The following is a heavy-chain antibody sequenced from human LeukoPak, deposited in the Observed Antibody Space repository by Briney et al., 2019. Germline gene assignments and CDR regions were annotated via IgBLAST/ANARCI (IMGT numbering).Heavy chain of an antibody. Sequence: GRSLRLSCAASGFTFSRYGIHWVRQAPGKGLEWVAVISNDGGNKYYADPVKGRFTISRDNSKNTLYLQMNSLRAEDTAVYYCAKQGDNSGLDYWGQGTLVTVSS. J-gene: IGHJ4*02. CDR2: ISNDGGNK. CDR1: GFTFSRYG. CDR3: AKQGDNSGLDY. V-gene: IGHV3-30*18. D-gene: IGHD5-24*01.